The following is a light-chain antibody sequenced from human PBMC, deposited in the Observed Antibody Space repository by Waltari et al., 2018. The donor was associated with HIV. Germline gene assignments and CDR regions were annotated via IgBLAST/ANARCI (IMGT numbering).Light chain of an antibody. CDR2: MTR. J-gene: IGLJ3*02. CDR1: TGAVTSGYY. V-gene: IGLV7-43*01. CDR3: LLYYGGAQPWV. Sequence: QTVVTQEPSLTVSPGGIVTLTCASSTGAVTSGYYPNWFQQTPGQASRDMIYMTRNKQSWTPARVSGSLLGGKAALTLSGVQPEDEAEYYCLLYYGGAQPWVFGGGTKLIVL.